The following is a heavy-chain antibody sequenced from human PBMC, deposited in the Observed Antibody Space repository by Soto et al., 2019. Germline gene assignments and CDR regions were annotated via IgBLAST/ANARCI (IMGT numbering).Heavy chain of an antibody. J-gene: IGHJ4*02. V-gene: IGHV3-23*01. CDR2: IGGSGSTT. CDR3: AKTAEAGAGTVYDY. Sequence: PGGSLRLSCAASGFTFSSYAMSWVRQAPGKGLEWVSAIGGSGSTTYYADSVKGRFTISRDNSKNTLYLQMDSLRADDTAIYYCAKTAEAGAGTVYDYWGQGTLVTVSS. D-gene: IGHD6-19*01. CDR1: GFTFSSYA.